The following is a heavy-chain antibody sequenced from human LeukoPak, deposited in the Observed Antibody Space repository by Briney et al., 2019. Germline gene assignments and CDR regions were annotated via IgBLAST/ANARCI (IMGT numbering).Heavy chain of an antibody. CDR2: ISSNGGST. Sequence: GGSLRLSCAASGFTFSSYAMHWVRQAPGKGLEYVSAISSNGGSTYYANSVKGRFTISRDNSKNTLYLQMGSLRAEDMAVYYCARTGGYYNYAGGIDYWGQGTLVTVSS. CDR3: ARTGGYYNYAGGIDY. CDR1: GFTFSSYA. D-gene: IGHD5-12*01. J-gene: IGHJ4*02. V-gene: IGHV3-64*01.